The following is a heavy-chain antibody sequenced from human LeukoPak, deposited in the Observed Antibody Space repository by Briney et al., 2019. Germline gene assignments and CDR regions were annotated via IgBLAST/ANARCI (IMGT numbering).Heavy chain of an antibody. Sequence: PGESLKISCKGSGYSFTNYWIGWVRQMPGKGLEWMGIIYPGDSETRYSPSFQGQVTISADKSISTAYLQWSDLKASDTAMYFCARSPLTPYYFDYWGQGTLVTVSS. CDR3: ARSPLTPYYFDY. CDR2: IYPGDSET. CDR1: GYSFTNYW. J-gene: IGHJ4*02. V-gene: IGHV5-51*03.